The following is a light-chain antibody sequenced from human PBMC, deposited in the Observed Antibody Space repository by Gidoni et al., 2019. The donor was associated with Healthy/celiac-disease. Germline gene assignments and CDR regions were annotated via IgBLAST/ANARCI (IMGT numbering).Light chain of an antibody. V-gene: IGKV1-33*01. J-gene: IGKJ4*01. CDR1: QDISNY. Sequence: DIQMTQSPSSLSASVGDRVTITCQASQDISNYLNWYQQKPGKAPKLLIYDASNLETGVPSRFTGSGSGTDFTFTISSLQPEDIATYYCQHYDNLPRRTFGGRTKVEIK. CDR2: DAS. CDR3: QHYDNLPRRT.